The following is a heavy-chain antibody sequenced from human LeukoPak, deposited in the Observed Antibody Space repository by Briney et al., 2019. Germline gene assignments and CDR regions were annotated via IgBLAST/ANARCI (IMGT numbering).Heavy chain of an antibody. V-gene: IGHV3-23*01. CDR3: ASGDSVVSPDYFDY. J-gene: IGHJ4*02. CDR2: ISSGGDT. D-gene: IGHD2-21*01. CDR1: GFTFNIYA. Sequence: GGSLRLSCAASGFTFNIYAINWVRQAPGKGLEWVSAISSGGDTYYADSVKGRFTISRDNSKNTVYLQLNSLRAEDTAVYYCASGDSVVSPDYFDYWGQGTLVTVSS.